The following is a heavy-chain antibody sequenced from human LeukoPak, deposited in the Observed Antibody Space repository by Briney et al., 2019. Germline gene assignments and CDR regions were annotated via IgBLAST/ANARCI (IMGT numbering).Heavy chain of an antibody. CDR3: VSFYEAY. V-gene: IGHV3-74*01. Sequence: GGSLRLSCAASGNYWMHWVRQAPGKGLVWVSHINSDGSWTSYADSVKGRFTISKDNAKNAVYLQMNNLRAEDTAVYYCVSFYEAYWGRGTLVTVSS. CDR1: GNYW. CDR2: INSDGSWT. J-gene: IGHJ4*02. D-gene: IGHD2/OR15-2a*01.